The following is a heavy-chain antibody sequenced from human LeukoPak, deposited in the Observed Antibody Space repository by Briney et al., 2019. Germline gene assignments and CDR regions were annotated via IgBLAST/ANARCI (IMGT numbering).Heavy chain of an antibody. D-gene: IGHD5-18*01. V-gene: IGHV3-21*01. CDR3: ARTLGGYSYGYVGYYFDY. CDR1: GFTFSSYS. CDR2: ISSSSSYI. Sequence: GGSLRLSCAASGFTFSSYSMNWVRQALGKGLERVSSISSSSSYIYYADSVKGRFTISRDNAKNSLYLQMNSLRAEDTAVYYCARTLGGYSYGYVGYYFDYWGQGTLVTVSS. J-gene: IGHJ4*02.